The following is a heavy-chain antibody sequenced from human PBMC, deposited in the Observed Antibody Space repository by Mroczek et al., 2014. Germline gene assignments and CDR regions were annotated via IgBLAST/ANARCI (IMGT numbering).Heavy chain of an antibody. V-gene: IGHV3-13*01. D-gene: IGHD2-15*01. CDR1: GFTFSSYD. CDR2: IGTAGDT. CDR3: ARVRYCSGGSCYDY. Sequence: VQLVQSGGGLVQPGGSLRLSCAASGFTFSSYDMHWVRQATGKGLEWVSAIGTAGDTYYPGSVKGRFTISRENAKNSLYLQMNSLRAGDTAVYYCARVRYCSGGSCYDYWGQGTLVTVSS. J-gene: IGHJ4*02.